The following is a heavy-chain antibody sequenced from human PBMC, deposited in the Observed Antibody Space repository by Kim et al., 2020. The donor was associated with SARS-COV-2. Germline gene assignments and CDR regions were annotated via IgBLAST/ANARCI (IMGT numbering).Heavy chain of an antibody. CDR3: ARESNWNYVVY. V-gene: IGHV4-59*01. Sequence: TKYNPRRKSRVTISGDTSKNQFSLRLSSVTAADTAIQYCARESNWNYVVYWGQGTLVTVSS. J-gene: IGHJ4*02. D-gene: IGHD1-7*01. CDR2: T.